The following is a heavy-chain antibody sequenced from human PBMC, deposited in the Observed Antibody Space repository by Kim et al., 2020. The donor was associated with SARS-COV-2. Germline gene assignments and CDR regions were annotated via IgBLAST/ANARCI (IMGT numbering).Heavy chain of an antibody. CDR1: GFTFSSYG. V-gene: IGHV3-33*05. D-gene: IGHD6-13*01. Sequence: GGSLRLSCAASGFTFSSYGMHWVRQAPGKGLEWVAVISYDGSNKYYADSVKGRFTISRDNSKNTLYLQMNNLRADDTAVYYCARVGSSSWDPWDYWGQGTLVTVSS. CDR2: ISYDGSNK. CDR3: ARVGSSSWDPWDY. J-gene: IGHJ4*02.